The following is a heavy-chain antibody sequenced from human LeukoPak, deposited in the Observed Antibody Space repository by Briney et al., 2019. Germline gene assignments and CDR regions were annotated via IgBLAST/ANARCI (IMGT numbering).Heavy chain of an antibody. CDR3: ARVTMVRGTVDY. Sequence: ASVKVSCTASGGTFGSYAISWVRQAPGQGLQWMGGIIPIFGTANYAQKFQGRVTITADKSTSTAYMELSSLRSEDTAVYYCARVTMVRGTVDYWGQGTLVTVSS. V-gene: IGHV1-69*06. D-gene: IGHD3-10*01. CDR2: IIPIFGTA. CDR1: GGTFGSYA. J-gene: IGHJ4*02.